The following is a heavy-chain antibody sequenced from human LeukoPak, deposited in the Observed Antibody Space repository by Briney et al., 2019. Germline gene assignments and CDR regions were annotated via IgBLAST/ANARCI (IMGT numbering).Heavy chain of an antibody. Sequence: SETLSLTCTVSGGSISSYYWSWIRQPPGKGLEWIGYIYYSGSTNYNPSLKSRVTISVDTSKNQFSLKLSSVTAADTAVYYCARDRAGNYDLDYWGQGTLVTISS. D-gene: IGHD4-11*01. J-gene: IGHJ4*02. CDR2: IYYSGST. CDR1: GGSISSYY. V-gene: IGHV4-59*01. CDR3: ARDRAGNYDLDY.